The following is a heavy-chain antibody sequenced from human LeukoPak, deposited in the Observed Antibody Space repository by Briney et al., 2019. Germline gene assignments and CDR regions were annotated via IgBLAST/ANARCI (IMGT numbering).Heavy chain of an antibody. V-gene: IGHV1-69*05. J-gene: IGHJ4*02. Sequence: WASVKVSCKASGGTFSSYAISWVRQAPGQGLEWMGGIIPIFGTANYAQKFQGRVTMTRDTSTSTVYMELSSLRSEDTAVYYCARSVGANPSFDYWGQGTLVTVSS. CDR2: IIPIFGTA. CDR3: ARSVGANPSFDY. CDR1: GGTFSSYA. D-gene: IGHD1-26*01.